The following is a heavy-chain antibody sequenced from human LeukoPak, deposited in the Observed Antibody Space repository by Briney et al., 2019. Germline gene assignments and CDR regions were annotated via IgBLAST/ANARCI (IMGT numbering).Heavy chain of an antibody. V-gene: IGHV3-30*18. CDR3: AKDRPLYSSGWLFDY. CDR1: GFTFSDYG. D-gene: IGHD6-19*01. J-gene: IGHJ4*02. Sequence: GRSLRLSCAASGFTFSDYGMHWVRQAPGKGLEWVAVISYDGSNKYYADSVKGRFTISRDNSKNTLYLQMNSLRAEDTAVYYCAKDRPLYSSGWLFDYWGQGTLVTVSS. CDR2: ISYDGSNK.